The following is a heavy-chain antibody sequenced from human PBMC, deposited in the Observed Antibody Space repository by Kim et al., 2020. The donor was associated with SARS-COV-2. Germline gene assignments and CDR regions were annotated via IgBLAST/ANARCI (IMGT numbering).Heavy chain of an antibody. Sequence: SVKVSCKASGGTFSSYAISWVRQAPGQGLEWMGGIIPIFGTANYAQKFQGRVTITADESTSTAYMELSSLRSEDTAVYYCARSARFLEWLFPVYYYYGMDVWGQGTTVTVSS. CDR1: GGTFSSYA. J-gene: IGHJ6*02. V-gene: IGHV1-69*13. CDR2: IIPIFGTA. D-gene: IGHD3-3*01. CDR3: ARSARFLEWLFPVYYYYGMDV.